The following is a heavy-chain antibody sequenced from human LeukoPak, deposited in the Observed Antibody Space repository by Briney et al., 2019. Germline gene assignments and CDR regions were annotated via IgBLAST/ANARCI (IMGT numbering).Heavy chain of an antibody. Sequence: GGSLRLSCAASGFTFSSYWMHWVRQAPGKGLVWVSRINTDGSTTSYADSVKGRFTISRDNAKNTVYLQMNSLRADDTAVYYCARVLIAANGGDYWGQGTLVTVFS. CDR2: INTDGSTT. CDR1: GFTFSSYW. V-gene: IGHV3-74*01. D-gene: IGHD6-13*01. J-gene: IGHJ4*02. CDR3: ARVLIAANGGDY.